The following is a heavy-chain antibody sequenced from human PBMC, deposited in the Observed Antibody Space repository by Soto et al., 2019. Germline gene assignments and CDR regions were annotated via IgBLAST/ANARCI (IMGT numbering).Heavy chain of an antibody. J-gene: IGHJ3*02. CDR2: IRGSNGRI. CDR3: AKDFGDPYAFDI. D-gene: IGHD2-21*01. V-gene: IGHV3-23*01. CDR1: GFTFSTYA. Sequence: VQLLESGGELVQPGGSLRLSCAASGFTFSTYAMSWVRQAPGKGLEWISNIRGSNGRIDYADSVKGRFTISRDNSKNTLYLEMNSLRAEDTAVYYCAKDFGDPYAFDIWGQGAMGTVSS.